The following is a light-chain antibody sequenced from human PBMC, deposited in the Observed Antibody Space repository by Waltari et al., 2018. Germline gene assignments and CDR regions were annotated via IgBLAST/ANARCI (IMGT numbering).Light chain of an antibody. CDR2: GAS. CDR1: QSVSSSY. CDR3: QQYGSSPWT. Sequence: DIVLTQSPGTLSLSPGERATLSCRASQSVSSSYLAWYQQKPGQAPRVLIHGASNRATGIPDRFSGSGSGTDFTLTISGLEPEDFAVYYCQQYGSSPWTFGQGTKVEIK. J-gene: IGKJ1*01. V-gene: IGKV3-20*01.